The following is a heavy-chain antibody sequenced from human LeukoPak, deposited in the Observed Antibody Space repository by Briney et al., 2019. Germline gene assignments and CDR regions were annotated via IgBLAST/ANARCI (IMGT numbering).Heavy chain of an antibody. Sequence: ASVKVSCKASGYTFTGYGISWVRQAPGQGLEWMGWISAYSGNTNYAQKLQGRVTMTTDTSTSTAYMELRSLRSDDTAVYYCARDDGIVVVPAALVAFDIWGQGTMVTVSS. J-gene: IGHJ3*02. CDR1: GYTFTGYG. CDR2: ISAYSGNT. V-gene: IGHV1-18*01. D-gene: IGHD2-2*01. CDR3: ARDDGIVVVPAALVAFDI.